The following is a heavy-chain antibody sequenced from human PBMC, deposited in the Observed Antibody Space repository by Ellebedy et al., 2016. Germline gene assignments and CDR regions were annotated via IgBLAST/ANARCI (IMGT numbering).Heavy chain of an antibody. Sequence: GGSLRLXXAASGLTFNNVWMSWVRQAPGKGLEWVGRIKSETDGGATDYAAPVKGRVIISRDDSKNTLYLQMNSLKSEDTAVYYCTTDRRWELEHNVDYWGQGTLVTVSS. CDR3: TTDRRWELEHNVDY. V-gene: IGHV3-15*01. J-gene: IGHJ4*02. CDR2: IKSETDGGAT. D-gene: IGHD4-23*01. CDR1: GLTFNNVW.